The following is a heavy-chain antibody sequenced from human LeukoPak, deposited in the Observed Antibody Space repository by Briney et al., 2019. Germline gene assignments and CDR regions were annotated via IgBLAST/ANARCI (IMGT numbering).Heavy chain of an antibody. CDR3: AREGSLVGATA. V-gene: IGHV3-49*03. CDR2: IRSKHYGGAI. CDR1: GFTFGDYA. Sequence: GGSLRLSCTASGFTFGDYAMSWFRQAPGKGLEWVGFIRSKHYGGAIEYAASVRGRFTISRDDSKSIAYLQMNSLKTEDTAVYYCAREGSLVGATAWGQGTLVTVSS. D-gene: IGHD1-26*01. J-gene: IGHJ4*02.